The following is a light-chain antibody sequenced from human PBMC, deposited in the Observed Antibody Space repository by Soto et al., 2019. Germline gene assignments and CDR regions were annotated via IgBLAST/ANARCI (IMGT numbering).Light chain of an antibody. Sequence: DIVMTQSPDSLAVSLGERATINCRSSQSVLYSSNNKNYLSWYQQRPRQPPKLLIYSASTQESGVPDRFNGSCSGSDFSLTVTRLQAKDGAVYYCQQYYSSPYTFGQGTKLEIK. CDR2: SAS. CDR3: QQYYSSPYT. V-gene: IGKV4-1*01. CDR1: QSVLYSSNNKNY. J-gene: IGKJ2*01.